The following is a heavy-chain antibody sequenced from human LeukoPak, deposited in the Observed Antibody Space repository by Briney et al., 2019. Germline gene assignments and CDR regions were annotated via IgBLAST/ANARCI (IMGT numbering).Heavy chain of an antibody. V-gene: IGHV3-23*01. CDR2: ISGSGGST. J-gene: IGHJ6*02. D-gene: IGHD3-10*01. CDR1: GFTFSSYA. CDR3: ARVGLLWFGELSSYGMDV. Sequence: GGSLRLSCAASGFTFSSYAMSWVRQAPGKGLEWVSAISGSGGSTYYADSVKGRFTISRDNAKNSLYLQMNSLRAEDTAVYYCARVGLLWFGELSSYGMDVWGQGTTVTVSS.